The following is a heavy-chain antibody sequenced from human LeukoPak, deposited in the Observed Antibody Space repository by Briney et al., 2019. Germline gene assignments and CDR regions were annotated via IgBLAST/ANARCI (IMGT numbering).Heavy chain of an antibody. D-gene: IGHD6-19*01. CDR1: GFTFSSYW. CDR2: IKKDGSEK. CDR3: VSEGGSDWYSGWFDP. J-gene: IGHJ5*02. Sequence: GGSLRLSCAASGFTFSSYWMSWVRQVPGKGLGWVANIKKDGSEKKYVDSVKGRFTISRDNAENSLYLQMNSLRVEDTAVYYCVSEGGSDWYSGWFDPWGQGTLVTVSS. V-gene: IGHV3-7*01.